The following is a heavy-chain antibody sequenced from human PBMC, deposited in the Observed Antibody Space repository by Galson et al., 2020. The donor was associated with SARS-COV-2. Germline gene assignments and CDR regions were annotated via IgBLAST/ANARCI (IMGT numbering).Heavy chain of an antibody. CDR2: IYWDDDK. Sequence: SGPTLVTPTQTLTLTCTFSGFSLSTSGVGVGWIRQPPGTALEWLALIYWDDDKRYSPSLKSRLTITKDTSKNQVVLTMTNMDPVDTATYYCAHRPALYDYAYFDYWGQGTLVTVSS. D-gene: IGHD3-16*01. J-gene: IGHJ4*02. CDR1: GFSLSTSGVG. V-gene: IGHV2-5*02. CDR3: AHRPALYDYAYFDY.